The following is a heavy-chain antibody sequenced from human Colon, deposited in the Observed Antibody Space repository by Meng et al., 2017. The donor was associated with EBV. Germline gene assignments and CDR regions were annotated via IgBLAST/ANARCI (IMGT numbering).Heavy chain of an antibody. J-gene: IGHJ4*02. D-gene: IGHD6-19*01. CDR3: ARVSSGWDYFDY. Sequence: QVQLQEAGPGLVKPSQTLSLTCTVSGGSVSSGGYYWTWIRQHPGKGLELFGHIYYSGSTFYNPSLKRRVIISIDTSKNQFSLNLRSVTAADTAVYYCARVSSGWDYFDYWGQGTPVTVSS. CDR2: IYYSGST. V-gene: IGHV4-31*03. CDR1: GGSVSSGGYY.